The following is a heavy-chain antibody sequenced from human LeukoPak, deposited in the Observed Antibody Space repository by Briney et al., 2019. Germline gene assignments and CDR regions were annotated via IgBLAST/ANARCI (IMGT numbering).Heavy chain of an antibody. CDR1: GGSISSGGYY. V-gene: IGHV4-39*07. J-gene: IGHJ3*02. Sequence: SETLSLTCTVSGGSISSGGYYWSWIRQPPGKGLEWIGEINHSGSTNYNPSLKSRVTISVDTSKNQFSLKLSSVTAADTAVYYCARAVWARGTSYWMLFDIWGQGTMVTVSS. CDR3: ARAVWARGTSYWMLFDI. CDR2: INHSGST. D-gene: IGHD2-21*01.